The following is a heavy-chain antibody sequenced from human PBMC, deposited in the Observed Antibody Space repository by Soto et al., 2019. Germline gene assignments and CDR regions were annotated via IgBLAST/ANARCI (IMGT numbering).Heavy chain of an antibody. CDR1: GYSFTNYY. CDR3: ASELRYFDWLAGSSDFDY. CDR2: INAGGGNT. V-gene: IGHV1-46*01. Sequence: ASVKVSCKASGYSFTNYYMHWVRQAPGQGLEWMGTINAGGGNTTYAQRFQGRVTITRDTSASTASMELSSLRSEDTAVYYCASELRYFDWLAGSSDFDYWGQG. J-gene: IGHJ4*02. D-gene: IGHD3-9*01.